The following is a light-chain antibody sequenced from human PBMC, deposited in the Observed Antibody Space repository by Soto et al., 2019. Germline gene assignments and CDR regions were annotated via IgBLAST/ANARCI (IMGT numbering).Light chain of an antibody. CDR2: DAS. Sequence: GDRVTLTCEGSQDIKNYLTWYQPRPGKAPNLLLYDASNLGAGVPSMLSGSRSRTDLTLTISRMQAADVATYYCQQTETFRTVGGGTNVYIK. V-gene: IGKV1-33*01. CDR3: QQTETFRT. J-gene: IGKJ4*01. CDR1: QDIKNY.